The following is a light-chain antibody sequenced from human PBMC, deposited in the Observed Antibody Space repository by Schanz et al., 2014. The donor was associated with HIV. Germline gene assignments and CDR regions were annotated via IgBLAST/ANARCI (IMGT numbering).Light chain of an antibody. Sequence: QSVLTQPPSASGTPGQRVTISCSGSSSNFRSNAVNWYQQLPGTAPRLVIYNTFHRPSGVPDRFSGSKSGTSASLAISGLQSEDEADYYCGTWDDSLNGWVFGGGTKLTVL. CDR1: SSNFRSNA. CDR3: GTWDDSLNGWV. J-gene: IGLJ3*02. CDR2: NTF. V-gene: IGLV1-44*01.